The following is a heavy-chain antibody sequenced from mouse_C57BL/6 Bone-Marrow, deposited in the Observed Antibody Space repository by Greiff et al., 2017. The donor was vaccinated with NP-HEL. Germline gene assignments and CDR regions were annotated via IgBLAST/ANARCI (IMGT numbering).Heavy chain of an antibody. CDR1: GYTFTSYW. J-gene: IGHJ2*01. V-gene: IGHV1-59*01. Sequence: QVQLQPPGAELVRPGTSVKLSCKASGYTFTSYWMHWVKPRPGQGLEWIGVIDPSDSYTYYNQKFKGKATLTVVTSSSTAYMQLSSLTSEDSAVYYCARWDDFYPYYFDYWGQGTTLTVSS. D-gene: IGHD2-4*01. CDR2: IDPSDSYT. CDR3: ARWDDFYPYYFDY.